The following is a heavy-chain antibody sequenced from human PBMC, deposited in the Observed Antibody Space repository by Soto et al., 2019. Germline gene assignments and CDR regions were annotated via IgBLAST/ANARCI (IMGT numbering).Heavy chain of an antibody. CDR2: IYYSGST. CDR1: GGSISSGDYY. CDR3: ARTPGGWTDP. D-gene: IGHD3-16*01. V-gene: IGHV4-30-4*01. Sequence: PSETLSLTCTVSGGSISSGDYYWSWIRQPPGKGLEWIGYIYYSGSTYYTPSLKSRLTISVDTSKNQFSLKLNSVTAADTAVYYCARTPGGWTDPWGQGTLVTVS. J-gene: IGHJ5*02.